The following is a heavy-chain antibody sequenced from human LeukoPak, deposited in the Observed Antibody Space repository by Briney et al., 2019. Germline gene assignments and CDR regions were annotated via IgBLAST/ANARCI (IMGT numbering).Heavy chain of an antibody. CDR3: ARGPDYYDSSGYYGDAFDI. CDR2: IYYSGST. CDR1: GGSISSYY. D-gene: IGHD3-22*01. Sequence: PSETLSLTCTVSGGSISSYYWSWIRQPPGKGLEWIGYIYYSGSTNYNPSLKSRVTISVDTSKNRFSLKLSSVTAADTAVYYCARGPDYYDSSGYYGDAFDIWGQGTMVTVSS. V-gene: IGHV4-59*01. J-gene: IGHJ3*02.